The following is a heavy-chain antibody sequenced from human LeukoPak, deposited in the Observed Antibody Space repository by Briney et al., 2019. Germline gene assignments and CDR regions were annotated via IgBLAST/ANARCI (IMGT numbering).Heavy chain of an antibody. Sequence: PGGSLRLACAAAGFTLDDYCMSWVSPAPGNGLEWVSGINWDGGSTGYADSVKGRFTISRDNAKNSMYLKMNNLRVEDTASDYSAREVWRGYSGNYYYYYMDVWGKGTTVTVSS. V-gene: IGHV3-20*04. J-gene: IGHJ6*03. D-gene: IGHD3-3*01. CDR3: AREVWRGYSGNYYYYYMDV. CDR1: GFTLDDYC. CDR2: INWDGGST.